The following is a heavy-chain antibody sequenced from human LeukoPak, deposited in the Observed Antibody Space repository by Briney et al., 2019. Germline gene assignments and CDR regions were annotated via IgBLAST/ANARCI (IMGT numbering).Heavy chain of an antibody. D-gene: IGHD2-2*02. CDR1: GFSFSDAA. CDR2: IRSKTNNYAT. V-gene: IGHV3-73*01. Sequence: GGSLRLSCAASGFSFSDAAIHWVRQASGEGLEWVARIRSKTNNYATSYAASVKGRFNISRDDSKNTAYLQMNSLKTEDTAVYYCTRGLIPPVTWFDPWGQGTLVTVSS. J-gene: IGHJ5*02. CDR3: TRGLIPPVTWFDP.